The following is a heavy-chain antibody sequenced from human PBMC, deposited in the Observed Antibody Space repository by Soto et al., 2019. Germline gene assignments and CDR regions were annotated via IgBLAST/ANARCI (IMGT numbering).Heavy chain of an antibody. D-gene: IGHD1-7*01. J-gene: IGHJ6*01. V-gene: IGHV3-74*01. Sequence: EVQLVESGGGLVQPGGSLRLSCAASGFTFSTYWMHWVRQPPGKGLVWVSRINNDGSNTAYADSVKGRFTISIDNAQSTLYLQMNXXXXXDTAVYYCARDPLIGTTDYGL. CDR1: GFTFSTYW. CDR2: INNDGSNT. CDR3: ARDPLIGTTDYGL.